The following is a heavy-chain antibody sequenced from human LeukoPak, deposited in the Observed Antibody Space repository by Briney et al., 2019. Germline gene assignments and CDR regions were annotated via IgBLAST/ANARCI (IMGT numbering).Heavy chain of an antibody. J-gene: IGHJ4*02. D-gene: IGHD3-3*01. CDR1: GYTFTSYG. V-gene: IGHV1-18*01. Sequence: ASVKVSCKASGYTFTSYGISWVRQAPGQGLEWMGWISAYNGNTNYAQKLQGRVTMTTDTSTSTAYMELRSLRSDDTAVYYCARGFQNTYYDFWSGYYYYFDYWGQGTLVTVSS. CDR2: ISAYNGNT. CDR3: ARGFQNTYYDFWSGYYYYFDY.